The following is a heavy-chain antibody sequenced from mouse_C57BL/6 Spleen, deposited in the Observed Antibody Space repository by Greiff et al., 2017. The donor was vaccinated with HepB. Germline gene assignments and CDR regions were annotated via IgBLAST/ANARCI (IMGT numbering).Heavy chain of an antibody. CDR1: GYSITSGYY. CDR2: ISYDGSN. CDR3: ARDPTYRYYGSSYDWYFDV. D-gene: IGHD1-1*01. Sequence: EVQLVESGPGLVKPSQSLSLTCSVTGYSITSGYYWNWIRQFPGNKLEWMGYISYDGSNNYNPSLKNRISITRDTSKNQFFLKLNSVTTEDTATYYCARDPTYRYYGSSYDWYFDVWGTGTTVTVSS. J-gene: IGHJ1*03. V-gene: IGHV3-6*01.